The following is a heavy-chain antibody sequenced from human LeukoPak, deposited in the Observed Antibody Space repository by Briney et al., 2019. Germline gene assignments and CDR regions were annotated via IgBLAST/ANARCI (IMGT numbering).Heavy chain of an antibody. CDR3: ARAPRDRGYCGATSCFEYMDV. Sequence: PETLSLTCTVSGASFSSYYWSWLRQPPGEGLEWIAYIFYNGNTKYNPSLKSRVTISVDTSKTQFSLKVTSVTAADTAVYYCARAPRDRGYCGATSCFEYMDVWGRGTTVTISS. V-gene: IGHV4-59*01. D-gene: IGHD2-2*01. CDR1: GASFSSYY. CDR2: IFYNGNT. J-gene: IGHJ6*03.